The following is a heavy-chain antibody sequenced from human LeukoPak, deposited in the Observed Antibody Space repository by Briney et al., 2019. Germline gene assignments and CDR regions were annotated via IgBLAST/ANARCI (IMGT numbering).Heavy chain of an antibody. Sequence: SENLSLTCTVSGGSISSYYWSWIRQPPGKGLEWIGYIYTSGSTNYNPSLKSRVTISVDTSKNQFSLKLSSVTAADTAVYYCARRRVDYGDYDWFDPWGQGTLVTVSS. CDR3: ARRRVDYGDYDWFDP. CDR2: IYTSGST. V-gene: IGHV4-4*09. CDR1: GGSISSYY. D-gene: IGHD4-17*01. J-gene: IGHJ5*02.